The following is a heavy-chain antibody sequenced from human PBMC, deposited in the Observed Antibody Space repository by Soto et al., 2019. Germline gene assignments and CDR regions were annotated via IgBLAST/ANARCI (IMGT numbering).Heavy chain of an antibody. V-gene: IGHV3-30*18. D-gene: IGHD4-17*01. Sequence: QMQLVESGGGVVQPGRSLRLSCAASGFAFSTYAMHWVRQAPGKGLEWVAVMSYDGSNKYYADSVKGRFTISRDNSKNTLYLQMNSLRTEDTAVYYCAKDPGYGDYEDYFDYWGQGTLVTVSS. CDR2: MSYDGSNK. CDR3: AKDPGYGDYEDYFDY. CDR1: GFAFSTYA. J-gene: IGHJ4*02.